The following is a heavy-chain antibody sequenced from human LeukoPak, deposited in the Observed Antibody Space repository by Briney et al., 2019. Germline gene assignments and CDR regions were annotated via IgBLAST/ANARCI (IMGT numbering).Heavy chain of an antibody. CDR1: GDSISSYY. Sequence: AETLSLTCTVSGDSISSYYWNWIRQPPGKGLEWIGYISHSGTTNYNTSLKSRAITSVDATKNQFSLKLSSVTAADTAVYYCARQAGFGLEFDPWGQGTLVTVSS. CDR3: ARQAGFGLEFDP. J-gene: IGHJ5*02. CDR2: ISHSGTT. D-gene: IGHD3-10*01. V-gene: IGHV4-59*08.